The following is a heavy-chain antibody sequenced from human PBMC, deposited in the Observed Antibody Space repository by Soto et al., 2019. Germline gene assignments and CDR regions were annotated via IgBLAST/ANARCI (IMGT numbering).Heavy chain of an antibody. J-gene: IGHJ5*02. CDR3: ARISTGTRNWFDP. V-gene: IGHV1-69*06. Sequence: SVKVSCKASGGTFSSYAISWARQAPGQGLEWMGGIIPIFGTANYAQKFQGRVTITADKSTSTAYMELSSLRSEDAAVYYCARISTGTRNWFDPWGQGTLVTVSS. CDR1: GGTFSSYA. CDR2: IIPIFGTA. D-gene: IGHD1-1*01.